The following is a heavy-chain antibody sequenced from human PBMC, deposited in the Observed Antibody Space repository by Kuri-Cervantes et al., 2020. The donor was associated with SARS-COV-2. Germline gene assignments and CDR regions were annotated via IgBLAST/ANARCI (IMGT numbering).Heavy chain of an antibody. V-gene: IGHV4-59*01. CDR3: SRGASYGDFDY. J-gene: IGHJ4*02. CDR1: GGSISSYY. CDR2: IYYSGST. Sequence: SETLSLTCTVSGGSISSYYWSWIRQPPGKGLEWIGYIYYSGSTNYNPSLKSRVTISVDTSKNQFSLKLSSVTAADTAVYYCSRGASYGDFDYWGQGTLVTVSS. D-gene: IGHD4-17*01.